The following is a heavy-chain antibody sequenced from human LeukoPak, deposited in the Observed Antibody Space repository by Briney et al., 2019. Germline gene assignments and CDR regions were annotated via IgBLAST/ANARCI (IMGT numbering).Heavy chain of an antibody. CDR2: INHSGST. CDR1: GGSFSGYY. Sequence: SETLSLTCAVYGGSFSGYYWSWVRQPPGKGLEWIGEINHSGSTNHNPSLKSRVTISVDTSKNQFSLKLSSVPAADTAVYYCASLPLTPLDNWFDPWGQGTLVTVSS. D-gene: IGHD2-2*03. CDR3: ASLPLTPLDNWFDP. V-gene: IGHV4-34*01. J-gene: IGHJ5*02.